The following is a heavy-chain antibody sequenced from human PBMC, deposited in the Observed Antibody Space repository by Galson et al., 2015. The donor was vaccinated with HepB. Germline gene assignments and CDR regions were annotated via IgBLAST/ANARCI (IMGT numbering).Heavy chain of an antibody. D-gene: IGHD1-7*01. V-gene: IGHV3-7*01. CDR3: ARDRLIIATTAGFDQ. CDR2: IKQDGSET. Sequence: SLRLSCAASGFTSSSYWMSWVRQVPGKGLEWVANIKQDGSETKYVDSVKGRFTIFRDNAKNSLYLQMNSLRVEDTAVYYCARDRLIIATTAGFDQWGQGALSPSPQ. J-gene: IGHJ4*02. CDR1: GFTSSSYW.